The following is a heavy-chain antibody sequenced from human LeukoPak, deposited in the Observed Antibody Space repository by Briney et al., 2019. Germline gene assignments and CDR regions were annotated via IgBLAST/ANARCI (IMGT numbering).Heavy chain of an antibody. D-gene: IGHD2-2*01. Sequence: SETLSLTCAVYGGSFSGYYWSWIRQPPGKGLEWIGEINHSGSTNYNPSLKSRVTISVDRSKNQSSLKLSSVTAADTAVYYCARGGCSSTGCFDYWGQGTLVTVSS. V-gene: IGHV4-34*01. CDR3: ARGGCSSTGCFDY. J-gene: IGHJ4*02. CDR2: INHSGST. CDR1: GGSFSGYY.